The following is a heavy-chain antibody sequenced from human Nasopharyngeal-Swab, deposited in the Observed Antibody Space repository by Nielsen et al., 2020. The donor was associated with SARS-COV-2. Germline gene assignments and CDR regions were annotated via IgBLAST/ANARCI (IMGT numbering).Heavy chain of an antibody. CDR1: EFTLSSYC. J-gene: IGHJ5*02. D-gene: IGHD6-19*01. CDR3: ARDLASSGKYEWFDP. V-gene: IGHV3-23*01. Sequence: GESLKISCAASEFTLSSYCMTWVRQAPGKGLEWVSSIGGSGDSTFYADSVKGRFTISRDRSKNTLYLQMNSLRVEDTAVYYCARDLASSGKYEWFDPWGQGTLVTVSS. CDR2: IGGSGDST.